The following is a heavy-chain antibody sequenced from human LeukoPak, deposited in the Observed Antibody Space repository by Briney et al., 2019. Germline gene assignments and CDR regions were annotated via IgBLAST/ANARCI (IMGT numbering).Heavy chain of an antibody. V-gene: IGHV5-51*01. D-gene: IGHD2-15*01. J-gene: IGHJ5*02. CDR3: VRSPACSSGTCYPNWFDP. CDR2: TYPGDSNT. CDR1: GYSFNNYW. Sequence: GESLKISCKGSGYSFNNYWIGWVRQMPGKGLEWMGITYPGDSNTRYSPSFQGQVTISADKSISSAYLQWSSLKASDTAMYYCVRSPACSSGTCYPNWFDPWGQGTLVTVSS.